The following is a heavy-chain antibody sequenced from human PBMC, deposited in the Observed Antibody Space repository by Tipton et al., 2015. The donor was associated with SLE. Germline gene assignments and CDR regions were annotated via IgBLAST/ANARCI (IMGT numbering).Heavy chain of an antibody. CDR2: INHSGST. CDR1: GGSFSGYY. D-gene: IGHD3-16*01. CDR3: ARETEYDYVWGSYPDI. Sequence: TLSLTCAVYGGSFSGYYWSWIRQPPGKGLEWIGEINHSGSTNYNPSLKSRVTISVDTSKNQFSLKLSSVTAADTAAYYCARETEYDYVWGSYPDIWGQGTMVTVSS. J-gene: IGHJ3*02. V-gene: IGHV4-34*01.